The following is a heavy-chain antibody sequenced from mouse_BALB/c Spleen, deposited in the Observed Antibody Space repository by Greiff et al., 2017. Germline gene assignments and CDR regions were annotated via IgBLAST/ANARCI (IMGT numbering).Heavy chain of an antibody. Sequence: EVQRVESGGGLVKPGGSLKLSCAASGFTFSDYYMYWVRQTPEKRLEWVATISDGGSYTYYPDSVKGRFTISRDNAKNNLYLQMSSLKSEDTAMYYCATMITTKGFDYWGQGTTLTVSS. CDR2: ISDGGSYT. V-gene: IGHV5-4*02. D-gene: IGHD2-4*01. J-gene: IGHJ2*01. CDR1: GFTFSDYY. CDR3: ATMITTKGFDY.